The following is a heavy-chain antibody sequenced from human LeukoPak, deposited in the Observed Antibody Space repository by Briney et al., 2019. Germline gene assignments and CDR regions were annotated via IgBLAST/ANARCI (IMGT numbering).Heavy chain of an antibody. V-gene: IGHV3-23*01. Sequence: TGVSLRLSCAASGFTFRNCAMSWVRQARGKGPEWVSGISGTGYNTYYADSVKGRFTISRDNSKNTLYLQMNSLGAEDTAVYYCAKHVSGSLFYFDYWGQRTLVTVSS. CDR1: GFTFRNCA. CDR3: AKHVSGSLFYFDY. J-gene: IGHJ4*02. CDR2: ISGTGYNT. D-gene: IGHD3-10*01.